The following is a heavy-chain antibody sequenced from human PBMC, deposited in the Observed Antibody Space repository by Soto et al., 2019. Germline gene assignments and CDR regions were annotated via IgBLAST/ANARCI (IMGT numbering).Heavy chain of an antibody. CDR2: IYPGDSTT. Sequence: PGESLKISCKGSEYSFINSWIGWVRQMPGKGLEWMGIIYPGDSTTRYSPSFRGQVTISADKSISTAYLQWSSLKASDTAMCYCARHAYCSSTTCYYYYGMDVWGQGTTVTVSS. CDR3: ARHAYCSSTTCYYYYGMDV. V-gene: IGHV5-51*01. D-gene: IGHD2-2*01. CDR1: EYSFINSW. J-gene: IGHJ6*02.